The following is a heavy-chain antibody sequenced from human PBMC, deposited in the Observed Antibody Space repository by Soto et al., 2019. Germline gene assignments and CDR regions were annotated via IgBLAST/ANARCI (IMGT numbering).Heavy chain of an antibody. J-gene: IGHJ4*02. CDR3: AKSPNFYCSSPNCYKFYFDF. CDR1: GFTFNTYG. CDR2: ISYDGSDK. V-gene: IGHV3-30*18. Sequence: QEQLVESGGGVVQPGRSLRLSCAASGFTFNTYGMHWVRQAPGKGLEWVAVISYDGSDKYYADSVKGRFIISRDNPKNTLYLQMNSLRAEDTAIYYCAKSPNFYCSSPNCYKFYFDFWGQGALVTVSS. D-gene: IGHD2-2*02.